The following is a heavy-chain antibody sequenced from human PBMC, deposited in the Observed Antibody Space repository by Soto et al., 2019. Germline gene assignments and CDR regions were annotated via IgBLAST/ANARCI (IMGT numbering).Heavy chain of an antibody. J-gene: IGHJ3*02. CDR2: ISSNGGST. D-gene: IGHD3-16*02. V-gene: IGHV3-64*01. CDR3: ARINVKYDYIWGSYRSGFDAFDI. CDR1: GFTFSSYA. Sequence: GGSLRLSCAASGFTFSSYAMHWVRQAPGKGLEYVSAISSNGGSTYYANSVKGRFTISRDSSKNTLYLQMGSLRAEDMAVYYCARINVKYDYIWGSYRSGFDAFDIWGQGTMVTVSS.